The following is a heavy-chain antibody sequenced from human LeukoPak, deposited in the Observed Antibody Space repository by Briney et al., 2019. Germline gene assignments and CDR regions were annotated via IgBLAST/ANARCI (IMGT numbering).Heavy chain of an antibody. V-gene: IGHV4-30-2*01. D-gene: IGHD3-10*01. CDR1: SGSISSGGYS. Sequence: SQTLSLTCAVSSGSISSGGYSWNWIRQPPGKGLEWIGYSNPSGSTYYNPSLKSRVTISVDRSKNQFSLKLSSVTAADTAVYFCARSYGSGYYFDYWGQGTLVTVSS. J-gene: IGHJ4*02. CDR2: SNPSGST. CDR3: ARSYGSGYYFDY.